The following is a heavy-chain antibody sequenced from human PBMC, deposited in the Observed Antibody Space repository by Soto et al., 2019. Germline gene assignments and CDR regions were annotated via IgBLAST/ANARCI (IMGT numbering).Heavy chain of an antibody. CDR2: IRSKAYGGTT. CDR3: TIFGVVIIPRSAYNWFDP. D-gene: IGHD3-3*01. J-gene: IGHJ5*02. V-gene: IGHV3-49*03. CDR1: GFTFGDYA. Sequence: GGSLRLSCTASGFTFGDYAMSWFRQAPGKGLEWVGFIRSKAYGGTTEYAASVKGRFTISRDDSKSIAYLQMNSLKTEDTAVYYCTIFGVVIIPRSAYNWFDPWGQGTLVTVYS.